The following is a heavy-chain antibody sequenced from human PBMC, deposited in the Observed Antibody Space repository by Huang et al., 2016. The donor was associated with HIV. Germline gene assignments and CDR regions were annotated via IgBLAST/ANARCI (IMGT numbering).Heavy chain of an antibody. J-gene: IGHJ4*02. V-gene: IGHV3-23*01. D-gene: IGHD2-15*01. Sequence: EVQLLESGGGLVQPGGSLRLSCAASGFTFSSYAMSWVRQAPGNGLEWVSAISGSGGSTYYACSVKGRFTISRDNSKNTLYLQMNSLRAEDTAVYYCAKDRGVVVVAAIDYWGQGTLVTVSS. CDR2: ISGSGGST. CDR3: AKDRGVVVVAAIDY. CDR1: GFTFSSYA.